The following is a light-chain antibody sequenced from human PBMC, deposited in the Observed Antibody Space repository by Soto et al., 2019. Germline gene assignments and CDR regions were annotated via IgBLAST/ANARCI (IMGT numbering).Light chain of an antibody. CDR3: PQYNKWPLFT. CDR2: EGS. Sequence: EIVMTQSPDILSVSPGERATLSCRASQSISRNLAWYQQRPGQSPRLHIHEGSTRATGNPARFSGSGFGTDFTLTIGSLQSEDFAIYYCPQYNKWPLFTFGPGTRVDIK. J-gene: IGKJ3*01. CDR1: QSISRN. V-gene: IGKV3-15*01.